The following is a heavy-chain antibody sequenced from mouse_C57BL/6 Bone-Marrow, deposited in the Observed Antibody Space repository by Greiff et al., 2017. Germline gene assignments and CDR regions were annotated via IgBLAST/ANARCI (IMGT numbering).Heavy chain of an antibody. V-gene: IGHV1-39*01. CDR1: GYSFTDYN. J-gene: IGHJ4*01. CDR2: INPNYGTT. Sequence: VQLQQSGPELVKPGASVKISCKASGYSFTDYNMNWVKQSNGKSLEWIGVINPNYGTTSYNQKFKGKATLTVAQSSSTAYMQLNSLTSEDSAVYYCASLFYGNYTGYAMDDWGQGTSVTVSS. D-gene: IGHD2-1*01. CDR3: ASLFYGNYTGYAMDD.